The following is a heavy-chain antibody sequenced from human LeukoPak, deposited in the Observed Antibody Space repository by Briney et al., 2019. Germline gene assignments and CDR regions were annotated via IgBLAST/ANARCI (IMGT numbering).Heavy chain of an antibody. D-gene: IGHD4-11*01. CDR2: INAGNGDT. Sequence: GASAKVSCTASGYTFTSYAMHWVRQAPGQRLEWMGWINAGNGDTKYSQKFQGRVTITRDTSASTAYMELSSLRSEDTAVYYCARAPPTVNPSYLDYWGQGTLVTVSS. V-gene: IGHV1-3*01. J-gene: IGHJ4*02. CDR1: GYTFTSYA. CDR3: ARAPPTVNPSYLDY.